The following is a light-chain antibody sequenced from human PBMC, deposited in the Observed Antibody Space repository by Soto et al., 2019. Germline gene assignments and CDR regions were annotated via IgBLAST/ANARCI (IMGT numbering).Light chain of an antibody. V-gene: IGKV3-20*01. CDR3: QQFCTSPPGT. Sequence: EIVLTQSPGTLSLSPGETATLSCRARQTVRSTYLAWYQQKPGQAPRLLIYGASTRATGIPDRFSGSVSGTDFTLTITRLEPEDFAVYYCQQFCTSPPGTFGGGTKVE. CDR1: QTVRSTY. CDR2: GAS. J-gene: IGKJ4*01.